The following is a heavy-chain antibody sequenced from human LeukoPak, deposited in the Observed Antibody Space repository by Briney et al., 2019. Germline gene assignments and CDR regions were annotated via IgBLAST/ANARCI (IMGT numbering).Heavy chain of an antibody. D-gene: IGHD6-19*01. CDR2: IYTSGST. Sequence: PSETLSLTCTVSGGSISSGSYYWSRIRQPAGKGLEWIGRIYTSGSTNYNPSLKSRVTISVDTSKNQFSLKLSSVTAADTAVYYCARESAGYSSGWTPGYWGQGTLVTVSS. CDR3: ARESAGYSSGWTPGY. V-gene: IGHV4-61*02. J-gene: IGHJ4*02. CDR1: GGSISSGSYY.